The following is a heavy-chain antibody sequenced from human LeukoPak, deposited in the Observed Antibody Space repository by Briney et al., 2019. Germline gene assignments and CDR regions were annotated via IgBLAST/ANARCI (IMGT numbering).Heavy chain of an antibody. CDR3: AKGRVPAASPPPDDY. CDR2: ISSSGGST. J-gene: IGHJ4*02. CDR1: GFTFSSYA. D-gene: IGHD2-2*01. Sequence: PGGSLRLSCAASGFTFSSYAMRWVRQAPGKGLEWVSAISSSGGSTYYADSVKGRFTISRDNSKNTLYLQMNSLRADDTAVYYCAKGRVPAASPPPDDYWGQVTLVTAAS. V-gene: IGHV3-23*01.